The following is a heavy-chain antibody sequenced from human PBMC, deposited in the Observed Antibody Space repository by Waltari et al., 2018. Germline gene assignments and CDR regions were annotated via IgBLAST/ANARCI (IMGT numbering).Heavy chain of an antibody. CDR1: GGSISSSSYY. CDR2: IYYSGST. CDR3: ASLFYYDRPY. V-gene: IGHV4-39*01. Sequence: QLQLQESGPGLVKPSETLSLTCTVSGGSISSSSYYWGWIRQPPGKGLEWIGSIYYSGSTYYSPSLKSRVTMSVDTSKNQFSLKLSSVTAADTAVYYCASLFYYDRPYWGQGTLVTVSS. J-gene: IGHJ4*02. D-gene: IGHD3-16*01.